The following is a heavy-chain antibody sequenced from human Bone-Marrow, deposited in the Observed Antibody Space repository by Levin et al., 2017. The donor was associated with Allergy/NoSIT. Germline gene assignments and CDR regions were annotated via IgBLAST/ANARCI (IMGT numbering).Heavy chain of an antibody. V-gene: IGHV4-59*13. CDR1: SGSISDYY. D-gene: IGHD1-26*01. CDR2: IQYSGST. J-gene: IGHJ3*01. Sequence: SETLSLTCTVSSGSISDYYLNWIRQPPGKGLEWIGYIQYSGSTNYNASLESRVTISADTSRKPFSLTLGSVSAADAAVDYCASSSGRYWGGAFDLWGQGTTVIVSS. CDR3: ASSSGRYWGGAFDL.